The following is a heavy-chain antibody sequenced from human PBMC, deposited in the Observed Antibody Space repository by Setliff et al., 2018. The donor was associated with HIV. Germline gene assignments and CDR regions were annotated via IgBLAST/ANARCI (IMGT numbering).Heavy chain of an antibody. CDR1: GGPVTSSSYF. D-gene: IGHD3-10*01. CDR2: IYHSGTI. J-gene: IGHJ4*02. V-gene: IGHV4-39*02. Sequence: SETLSLTCTVSGGPVTSSSYFWGWVRQPPGKGLEWIGSIYHSGTIYYSPSLKSRVTMSVDTSKNQFSLNLSSVTAADTGVYYCARDAGLHYGSGPPLEYWGQGIQVTVSS. CDR3: ARDAGLHYGSGPPLEY.